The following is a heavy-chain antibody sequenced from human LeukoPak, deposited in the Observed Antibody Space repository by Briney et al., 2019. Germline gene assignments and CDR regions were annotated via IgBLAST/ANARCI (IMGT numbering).Heavy chain of an antibody. Sequence: GGSLRLSCAASGFTFSSYVMSWVRQAPGKGLEWVSGISGSGGSTYYADSVKGRFTISRDNAKNSLYLQMNSLRDEDTAVYYCARVHDSSGYYRIPFDYWGQGTLVTVSS. D-gene: IGHD3-22*01. J-gene: IGHJ4*02. CDR2: ISGSGGST. CDR3: ARVHDSSGYYRIPFDY. V-gene: IGHV3-23*01. CDR1: GFTFSSYV.